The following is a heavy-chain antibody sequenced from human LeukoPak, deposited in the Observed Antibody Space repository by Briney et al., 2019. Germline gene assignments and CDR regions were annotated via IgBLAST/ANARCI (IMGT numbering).Heavy chain of an antibody. J-gene: IGHJ4*02. CDR1: GGSFSGYY. CDR2: INHSGST. CDR3: AREERDKTWYVVGDY. V-gene: IGHV4-34*01. D-gene: IGHD6-13*01. Sequence: SETLSLTCAVYGGSFSGYYWSWIRQPPGKGLEWIGEINHSGSTNYNPSLKSRVTISVDTSKNQFSLQLSSVTAADTAVYYCAREERDKTWYVVGDYWGQGALVTVSS.